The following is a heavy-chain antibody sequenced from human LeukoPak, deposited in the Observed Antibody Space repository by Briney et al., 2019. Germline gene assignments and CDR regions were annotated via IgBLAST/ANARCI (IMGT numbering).Heavy chain of an antibody. J-gene: IGHJ4*02. Sequence: SETLSLTCTVSGGSITNYYCSWIRQPPGKGLEWIGYIFYSGSTHYSPSLKSRVTISGDTSKNQFSLKLTSVTAADTAVYYCARDLHGGNSESYWGQGTLVTVSS. D-gene: IGHD4-23*01. CDR1: GGSITNYY. CDR3: ARDLHGGNSESY. CDR2: IFYSGST. V-gene: IGHV4-59*01.